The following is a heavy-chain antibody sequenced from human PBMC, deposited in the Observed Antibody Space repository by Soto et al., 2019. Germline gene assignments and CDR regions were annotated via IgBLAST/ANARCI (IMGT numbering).Heavy chain of an antibody. D-gene: IGHD2-15*01. CDR2: INHSGST. CDR3: ARGSKSAVAATPEVQLAGDYFDY. CDR1: GGSFSGYY. J-gene: IGHJ4*02. Sequence: SETLSLTCAVYGGSFSGYYWSWIRQPPGKGLEWIGEINHSGSTNYNPSLKSRVTISVDTSKNQFSLKLSSVTAADTAVYYCARGSKSAVAATPEVQLAGDYFDYMGQRTLVTVSS. V-gene: IGHV4-34*01.